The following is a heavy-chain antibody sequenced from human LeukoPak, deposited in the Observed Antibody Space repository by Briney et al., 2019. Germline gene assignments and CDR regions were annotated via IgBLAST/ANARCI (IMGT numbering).Heavy chain of an antibody. CDR1: GYSFTSYW. Sequence: GESLKISCKGSGYSFTSYWIGWVRQMPGKGLEWMGIIYPGDSDTRYSPSFQGQATTSADKSIRTAYLQWSSLKASDTAIYYCARHHDYGDYGCFDYWGQGTLVTVSS. D-gene: IGHD4-17*01. V-gene: IGHV5-51*01. CDR2: IYPGDSDT. CDR3: ARHHDYGDYGCFDY. J-gene: IGHJ4*02.